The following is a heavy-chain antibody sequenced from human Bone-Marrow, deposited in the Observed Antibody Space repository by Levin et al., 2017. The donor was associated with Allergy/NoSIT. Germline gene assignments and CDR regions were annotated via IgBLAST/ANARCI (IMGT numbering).Heavy chain of an antibody. CDR3: ARLILGGESYYYGLDV. D-gene: IGHD2-15*01. Sequence: ASVKVSCKASGYTFAEYGVSWVRQAPGQGLEWMGWISGHNEDTNYAQKVQARVTLATDASTSTAYMELRSLGPDDTAVYYCARLILGGESYYYGLDVWGQGTDVIVS. CDR2: ISGHNEDT. CDR1: GYTFAEYG. V-gene: IGHV1-18*01. J-gene: IGHJ6*02.